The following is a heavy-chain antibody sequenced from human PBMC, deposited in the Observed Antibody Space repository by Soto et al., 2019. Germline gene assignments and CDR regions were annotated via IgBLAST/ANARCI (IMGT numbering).Heavy chain of an antibody. V-gene: IGHV1-69*01. CDR3: ATGGHNDGYNFYHGMDV. CDR1: GGIFTNNA. J-gene: IGHJ6*02. Sequence: QVQVVQSGAEVKKPGSSVKVSCKVSGGIFTNNAISWVRQAPGQGLEWLGGVIPLFDTAYYAQIFRGRLRISADRATTTAYMELSCLTSADTAVYFCATGGHNDGYNFYHGMDVWGQGTTVTVS. CDR2: VIPLFDTA. D-gene: IGHD5-18*01.